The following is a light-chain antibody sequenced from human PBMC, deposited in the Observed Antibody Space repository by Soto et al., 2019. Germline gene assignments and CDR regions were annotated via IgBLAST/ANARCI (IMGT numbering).Light chain of an antibody. Sequence: EIVLTQSPGTLSLSPGERATLSCRASQSVSSTHLAWYQQKPGQAPRLLIYGASSRATGVPDRFSGSGSGTDFTLTISRLEPEDFAVYYCQHYGSSPRMYTFGQGTRLEIK. CDR3: QHYGSSPRMYT. CDR2: GAS. V-gene: IGKV3-20*01. J-gene: IGKJ2*01. CDR1: QSVSSTH.